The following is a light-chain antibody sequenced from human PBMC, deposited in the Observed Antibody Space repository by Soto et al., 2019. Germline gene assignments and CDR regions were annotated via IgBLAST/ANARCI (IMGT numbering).Light chain of an antibody. V-gene: IGKV1-5*03. CDR2: KAS. CDR3: QQFSSYPLT. Sequence: DIQMTQSPSNLSASIGDSVTLTCRARETITNYLAWYQQKAGKAPKLLIYKASTLETGVPSRFSGSGSATEFTLTISDLQPDDSATYYCQQFSSYPLTFGGGTKVEIK. J-gene: IGKJ4*01. CDR1: ETITNY.